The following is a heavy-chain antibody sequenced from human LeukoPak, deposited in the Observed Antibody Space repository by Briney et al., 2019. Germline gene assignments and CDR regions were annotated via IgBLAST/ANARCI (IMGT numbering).Heavy chain of an antibody. CDR3: ARGGDILTGPSPYYYGMDV. V-gene: IGHV3-21*01. D-gene: IGHD3-9*01. Sequence: PGGSLRLSCAASGFTFSSYAMSWVRQAPGKGLEWVSSISSSSSYIYYADSVKGRFTISRDNAKNSLYLQMNSLRAEDTAVYYCARGGDILTGPSPYYYGMDVWGQGTTVTVSS. CDR2: ISSSSSYI. CDR1: GFTFSSYA. J-gene: IGHJ6*02.